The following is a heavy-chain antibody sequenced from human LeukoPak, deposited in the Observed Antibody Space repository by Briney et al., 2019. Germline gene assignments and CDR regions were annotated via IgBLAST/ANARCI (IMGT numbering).Heavy chain of an antibody. J-gene: IGHJ4*02. V-gene: IGHV3-23*01. CDR1: GFTFSSYA. Sequence: GGSLRLSCAASGFTFSSYAMSWVRQAPGKGLEWVSAISGSGGSTYYADSVKGRFTISRDNSKNTLYLQMNSLRAEDTAVYYCAKDRLSPEWELLLYFDYWGQGTLVTVSS. D-gene: IGHD1-26*01. CDR2: ISGSGGST. CDR3: AKDRLSPEWELLLYFDY.